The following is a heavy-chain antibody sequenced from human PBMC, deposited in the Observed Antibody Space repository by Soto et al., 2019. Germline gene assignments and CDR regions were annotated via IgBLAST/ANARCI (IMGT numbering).Heavy chain of an antibody. CDR2: ISAYNGNT. V-gene: IGHV1-18*01. Sequence: QVQLVQSGAEVKKPGASVKVSCKASGYTFTSYGISWVRQAPGQGLEWMGWISAYNGNTNYAQKLQGRVTMTTATSXSXXYMELRSLRSDDTAVYYCARDLRNECSSGCRPFQHWGQGTLVTVSS. CDR3: ARDLRNECSSGCRPFQH. CDR1: GYTFTSYG. D-gene: IGHD6-19*01. J-gene: IGHJ1*01.